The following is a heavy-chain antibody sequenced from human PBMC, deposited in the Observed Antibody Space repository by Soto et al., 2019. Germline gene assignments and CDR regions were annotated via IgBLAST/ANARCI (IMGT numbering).Heavy chain of an antibody. Sequence: NPSETLSLTCTFSCGSLIGYFWSWIRQPPGKGLEWIGYIYYSGSTNYTPSLKSRVTMSVDTSKNQISLKLRSVTAADTAVYYCAREMYSSGYSSFDHLGQGTVVAVSS. D-gene: IGHD3-22*01. CDR1: CGSLIGYF. CDR2: IYYSGST. CDR3: AREMYSSGYSSFDH. V-gene: IGHV4-59*01. J-gene: IGHJ4*02.